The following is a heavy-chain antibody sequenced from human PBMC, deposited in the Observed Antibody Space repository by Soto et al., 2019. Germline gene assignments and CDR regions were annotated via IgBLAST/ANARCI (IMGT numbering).Heavy chain of an antibody. J-gene: IGHJ4*02. CDR2: ISGSGGST. D-gene: IGHD2-2*01. V-gene: IGHV3-23*01. CDR1: GFTFSSYA. Sequence: PGGSLRLSCAASGFTFSSYAMSWVRQAPGKGLEWVSAISGSGGSTYYADSVKGRFTISRDNSKNTLYLQMNSLRAEDTAVYYCAKDRTIRTNYCSSTSCPQYYFDYWGQGTLVTVSS. CDR3: AKDRTIRTNYCSSTSCPQYYFDY.